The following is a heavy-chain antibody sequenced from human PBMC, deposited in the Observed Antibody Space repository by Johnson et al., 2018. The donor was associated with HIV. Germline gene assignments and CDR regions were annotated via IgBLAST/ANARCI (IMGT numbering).Heavy chain of an antibody. J-gene: IGHJ3*02. V-gene: IGHV3-72*01. CDR1: GFTFSDHY. CDR3: ARDSSGYSGFDI. Sequence: VQVVESGGGLVQPGGSLRLSCAASGFTFSDHYMDWVRQAPGKGLEWVGRTRDKANSYTSEYAAPVKRRFTISRDDSKKSLYLQMNSLKTEDTAVYYCARDSSGYSGFDIWGQGTVVTVSS. D-gene: IGHD3-22*01. CDR2: TRDKANSYTS.